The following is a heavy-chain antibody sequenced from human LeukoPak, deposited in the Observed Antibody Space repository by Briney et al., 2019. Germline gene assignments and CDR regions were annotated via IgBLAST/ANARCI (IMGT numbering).Heavy chain of an antibody. Sequence: GESLKTSCKGSGYSFTSYWIGWVRQMPGKGLEWIGIIYPGDSDTRYSPSFQGQVTISADKSISTAYLQWSSLKASDTAMYYCARPGIAAAGLNYFDYWGQGTLVTVSS. CDR3: ARPGIAAAGLNYFDY. CDR1: GYSFTSYW. CDR2: IYPGDSDT. J-gene: IGHJ4*02. V-gene: IGHV5-51*01. D-gene: IGHD6-13*01.